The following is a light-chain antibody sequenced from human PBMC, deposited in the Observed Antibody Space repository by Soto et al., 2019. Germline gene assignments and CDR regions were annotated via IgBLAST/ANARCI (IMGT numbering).Light chain of an antibody. J-gene: IGKJ1*01. CDR2: DAS. CDR3: QQYKRYWK. CDR1: QSISTW. Sequence: NQITKSPSSPSASVVDRVTIICRASQSISTWLAWYQQKPGKAPKLLISDASSLETGVPSRFSGSGSGTEFTLTINSLQPDDFATYYCQQYKRYWKFGQGTKVDIK. V-gene: IGKV1-5*02.